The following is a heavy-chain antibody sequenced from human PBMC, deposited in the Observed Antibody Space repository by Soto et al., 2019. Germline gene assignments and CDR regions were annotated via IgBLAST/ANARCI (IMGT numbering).Heavy chain of an antibody. Sequence: QVHLVQSGAELKKPGSSVRVSCKASGDTFSSYTINWVRQAPGLGLEWMGRTIPILKMSNYALKFQGRLTITADKSTSTAYMELSSLRSEDTAIYYCATSYGSGSQAFDYWGQGALVTVSS. CDR2: TIPILKMS. D-gene: IGHD3-10*01. J-gene: IGHJ4*02. CDR3: ATSYGSGSQAFDY. V-gene: IGHV1-69*02. CDR1: GDTFSSYT.